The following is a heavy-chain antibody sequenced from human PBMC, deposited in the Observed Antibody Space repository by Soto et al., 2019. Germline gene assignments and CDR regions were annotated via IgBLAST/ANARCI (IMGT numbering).Heavy chain of an antibody. CDR3: ARVNSHLGIAVAGYFDY. J-gene: IGHJ4*02. CDR1: GYTFTSYG. V-gene: IGHV1-18*01. D-gene: IGHD6-19*01. CDR2: ISAYNGNT. Sequence: GASVKVSCKASGYTFTSYGISWVRQAPGQGLEWMGWISAYNGNTNYAQKLQGRVTMTTDTSTSTAYMELRSLRSDDTAVYYCARVNSHLGIAVAGYFDYWGQGTLVTVSS.